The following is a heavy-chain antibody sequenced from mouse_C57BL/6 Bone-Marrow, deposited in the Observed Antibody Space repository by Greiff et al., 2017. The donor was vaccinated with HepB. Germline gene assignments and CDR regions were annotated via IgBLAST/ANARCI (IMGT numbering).Heavy chain of an antibody. J-gene: IGHJ3*01. Sequence: EVQLQQSGPELVKPGASVKISCKASGYSFTDYNMNWVKQSHGKSLEWIGVINPNYGTTSYNQKFKGKATLTVDQSSITAYMQLNSLTSEDSAVYDCARSGTAQATSRFAYWGQGTLVTVSA. CDR1: GYSFTDYN. CDR2: INPNYGTT. V-gene: IGHV1-39*01. CDR3: ARSGTAQATSRFAY. D-gene: IGHD3-2*02.